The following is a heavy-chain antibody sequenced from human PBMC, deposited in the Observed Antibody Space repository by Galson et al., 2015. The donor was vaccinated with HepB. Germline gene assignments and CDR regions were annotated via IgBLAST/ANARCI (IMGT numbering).Heavy chain of an antibody. D-gene: IGHD5-12*01. CDR3: TGDRKGGYGPFDY. J-gene: IGHJ4*02. CDR2: IRSKAYGGTT. CDR1: GFTFGDYT. Sequence: SLRLSCAASGFTFGDYTMCWFRQAPGKGWWWVGSIRSKAYGGTTEYVASVKRRFPISRHDSKSIAYLQINSLKTEDTAGYYCTGDRKGGYGPFDYWGQGTLVTVSS. V-gene: IGHV3-49*03.